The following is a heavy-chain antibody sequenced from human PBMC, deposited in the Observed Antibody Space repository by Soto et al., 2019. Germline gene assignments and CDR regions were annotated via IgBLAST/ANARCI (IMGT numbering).Heavy chain of an antibody. Sequence: QVQLQESGPGLVKPSQTLSLTCTVSGGSISSGDYYWSWIRQPPGQGLEWIGYIYYSGSTYYNPSLKSRVTISVDTSRNQFSLKLSSVTAADTAVYSCARGGNTYYYGSGRYSPYWFDPWGQGTLLTVSS. CDR2: IYYSGST. V-gene: IGHV4-30-4*01. CDR1: GGSISSGDYY. CDR3: ARGGNTYYYGSGRYSPYWFDP. D-gene: IGHD3-10*01. J-gene: IGHJ5*02.